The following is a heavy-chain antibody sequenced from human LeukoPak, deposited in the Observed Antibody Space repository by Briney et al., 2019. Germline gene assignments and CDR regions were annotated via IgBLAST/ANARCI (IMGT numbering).Heavy chain of an antibody. D-gene: IGHD2-15*01. CDR2: INHSGST. CDR3: AGRGYCSGDTCPPGY. Sequence: SETLSLTCAVYGGSFSDYYWSWIRQPPGKGLEWIGEINHSGSTNYNPSLKSRVTMSVDTSKSQFSLKLSSVTAADTGVYFCAGRGYCSGDTCPPGYWGQGTLVTVSS. J-gene: IGHJ4*02. V-gene: IGHV4-34*01. CDR1: GGSFSDYY.